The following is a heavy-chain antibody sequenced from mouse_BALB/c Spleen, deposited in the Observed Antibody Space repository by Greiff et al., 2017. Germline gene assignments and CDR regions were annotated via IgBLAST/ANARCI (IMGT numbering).Heavy chain of an antibody. CDR3: TIKPIYYDYDPYAMDY. CDR1: GYTFTDYE. Sequence: VQLQQSGAELVRPGASVTLSCKASGYTFTDYEMHWVKQTPVHGLEWIGAIDPETGGTAYNQKFKGKATLTADKSSITAYMELRSLTSEDSAVYYCTIKPIYYDYDPYAMDYWGQGTSVTVSS. J-gene: IGHJ4*01. D-gene: IGHD2-4*01. V-gene: IGHV1-15*01. CDR2: IDPETGGT.